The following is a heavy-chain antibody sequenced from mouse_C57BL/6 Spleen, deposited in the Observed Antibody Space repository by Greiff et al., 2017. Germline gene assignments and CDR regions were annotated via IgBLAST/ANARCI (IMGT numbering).Heavy chain of an antibody. V-gene: IGHV1-82*01. Sequence: VQLQQSGPELVKPGASVKISCKASGYAFSSSWMNWVKQRPGKGLEWIGRIYPGDGDTNYNGKFKGKATLTADKSSSTAYMQLSSLTSEDSAVYCCARYYGSSYRYFDVWGTGTTVTVSS. CDR1: GYAFSSSW. CDR2: IYPGDGDT. J-gene: IGHJ1*03. CDR3: ARYYGSSYRYFDV. D-gene: IGHD1-1*01.